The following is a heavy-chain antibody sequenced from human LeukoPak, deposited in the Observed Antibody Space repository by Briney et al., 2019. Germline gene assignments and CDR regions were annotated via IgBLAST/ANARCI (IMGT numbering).Heavy chain of an antibody. V-gene: IGHV3-23*01. CDR2: ISGSGGST. CDR1: GFTFSSYA. CDR3: ARVQGLDFRWYFDL. J-gene: IGHJ2*01. Sequence: GGSLRLSCAASGFTFSSYAMSWVRQAPGKGLEWVSAISGSGGSTYYPGSVKGRFTISRENAKNSLCLQMNSLRAGDTAVYYCARVQGLDFRWYFDLWGRGTLVTVSS.